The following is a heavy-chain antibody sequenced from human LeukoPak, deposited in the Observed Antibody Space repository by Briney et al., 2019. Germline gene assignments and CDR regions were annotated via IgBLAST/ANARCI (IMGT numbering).Heavy chain of an antibody. CDR2: VNPNSGGT. CDR1: GYTFTGYF. CDR3: ARDERYDSSGYPFDY. Sequence: ASVKVSCKASGYTFTGYFMHWVRQAPGQGLEWMGWVNPNSGGTNYAQKFQGRVTMTRDTSISTAYMELSRLRSDDTAVYYCARDERYDSSGYPFDYWGQGTLVTVSS. J-gene: IGHJ4*02. D-gene: IGHD3-22*01. V-gene: IGHV1-2*02.